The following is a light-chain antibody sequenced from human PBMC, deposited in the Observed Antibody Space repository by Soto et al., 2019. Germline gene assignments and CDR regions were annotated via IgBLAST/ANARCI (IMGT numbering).Light chain of an antibody. CDR2: GAS. CDR3: QQYSSWPPRYT. Sequence: EIVMTQSPATLSVSPGERATLSCRASQSVSSNLAWYQQKPGQDPRLLIYGASTRATGIPARLSCSGSGTEFTLIISSLQSEDFAVYYCQQYSSWPPRYTFGQGTKLEIK. V-gene: IGKV3-15*01. CDR1: QSVSSN. J-gene: IGKJ2*01.